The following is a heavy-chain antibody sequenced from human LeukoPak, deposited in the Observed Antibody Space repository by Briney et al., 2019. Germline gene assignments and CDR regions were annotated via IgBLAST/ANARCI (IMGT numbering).Heavy chain of an antibody. CDR2: IYSSGST. CDR1: GGPIKGDY. D-gene: IGHD6-13*01. J-gene: IGHJ4*02. V-gene: IGHV4-4*09. Sequence: PSEALALTRSGSGGPIKGDYWGWIRQPPGKGLEGIGHIYSSGSTNYNPSLKSLVTISVDTSKNHFSLKLTSVTAADTAVYYCARVVIAAAAHYFDYWGQGSLVTVSS. CDR3: ARVVIAAAAHYFDY.